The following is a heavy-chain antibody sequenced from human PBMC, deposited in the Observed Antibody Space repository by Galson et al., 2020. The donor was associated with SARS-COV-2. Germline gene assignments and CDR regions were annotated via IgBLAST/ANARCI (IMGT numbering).Heavy chain of an antibody. CDR2: LNNRGDDT. V-gene: IGHV3-23*01. J-gene: IGHJ1*01. Sequence: GESLKISCAASGFTFRNYAMAWVRQAPGKGLEWVSLLNNRGDDTYYAESVKGRLTISRDNSKNTLYLQVNNLRVEDTAIYYCAKEGGTGWATDYFEHWGQGILVTVSS. D-gene: IGHD6-19*01. CDR1: GFTFRNYA. CDR3: AKEGGTGWATDYFEH.